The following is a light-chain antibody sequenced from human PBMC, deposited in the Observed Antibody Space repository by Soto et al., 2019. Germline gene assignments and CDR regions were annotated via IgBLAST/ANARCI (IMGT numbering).Light chain of an antibody. CDR2: ANN. CDR1: SSNIGSNT. Sequence: QSVLTQPPSASGTPGQRVTISCSGSSSNIGSNTVNWYQQLPGTAPKLLIHANNQRPSGVPDRFSGSKSGTSASLAISWLQSEEADYYCAAWDDSLNGYVLGHGTKVT. V-gene: IGLV1-44*01. CDR3: AAWDDSLNGYV. J-gene: IGLJ1*01.